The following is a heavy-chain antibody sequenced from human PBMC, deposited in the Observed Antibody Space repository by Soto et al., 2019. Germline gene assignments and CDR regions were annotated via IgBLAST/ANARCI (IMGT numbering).Heavy chain of an antibody. Sequence: EVQLVESGGGLVQPGGSLRLSCAASSFTFSNFWMSWVRQAPGKGLEWVASIKQDGSDKYYVDSVKGRFIISRDNDKNSLSLQMNRRRAEDTAVYFCTTNTVTKVDDYWGQGTLVNVSS. J-gene: IGHJ4*02. CDR2: IKQDGSDK. V-gene: IGHV3-7*03. CDR1: SFTFSNFW. CDR3: TTNTVTKVDDY. D-gene: IGHD4-17*01.